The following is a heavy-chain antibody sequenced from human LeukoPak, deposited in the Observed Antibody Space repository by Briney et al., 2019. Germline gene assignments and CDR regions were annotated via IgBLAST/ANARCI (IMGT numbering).Heavy chain of an antibody. Sequence: GGSLRLSCAASGFTFSTYAMSWVRQAPGKGLEWVSAISGSGGSTYYADSVKGRFTISRDNSKNTLYLQMNSLRAEDTAVYYCAKAVNFDWLPNDYWGQGTLVAVSS. D-gene: IGHD3-9*01. V-gene: IGHV3-23*01. J-gene: IGHJ4*02. CDR1: GFTFSTYA. CDR2: ISGSGGST. CDR3: AKAVNFDWLPNDY.